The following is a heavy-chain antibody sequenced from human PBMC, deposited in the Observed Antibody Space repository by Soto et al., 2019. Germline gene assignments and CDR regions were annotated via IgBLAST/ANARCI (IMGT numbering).Heavy chain of an antibody. V-gene: IGHV4-30-2*01. CDR2: IYHSGST. J-gene: IGHJ4*02. CDR3: AAWGGLPRSY. CDR1: GGSISSGGYS. D-gene: IGHD5-12*01. Sequence: QLQLQESGSGLVKPSQTLSLTCAVSGGSISSGGYSWSWIRQPPGKGLEWIGYIYHSGSTYYNPSRKSRVTISVARSKNQFSLKLSSVTAADTAVYCCAAWGGLPRSYWGQGNLVTVSS.